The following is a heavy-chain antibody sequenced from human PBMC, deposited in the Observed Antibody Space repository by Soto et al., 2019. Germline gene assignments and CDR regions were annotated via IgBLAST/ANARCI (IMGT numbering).Heavy chain of an antibody. V-gene: IGHV3-30-3*01. CDR3: ARTEGFITYWYTE. Sequence: QVQLVEAGGGVARPGRYLTLSCAASGFTFNTYAMHWVRLPPGKGLEWVAAISYDGGSKYYADSVRDRFTISRDDSKSPLYLKMNSLRRKNTAMYYGARTEGFITYWYTEWGHGTQVTVSS. D-gene: IGHD2-8*02. CDR2: ISYDGGSK. CDR1: GFTFNTYA. J-gene: IGHJ4*01.